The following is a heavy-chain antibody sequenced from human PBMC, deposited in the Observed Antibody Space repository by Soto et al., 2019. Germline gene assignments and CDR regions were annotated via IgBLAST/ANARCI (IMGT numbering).Heavy chain of an antibody. Sequence: ASVKVSCKASGYTLTSYGISWVRQAPGQGLEWMGWISAYNGNKKYAQKLQGRVTMTTDTSTSTAYMELRSLRSDDTAVYYCARGVTPYYFDYWGQGTLVTVSS. CDR3: ARGVTPYYFDY. J-gene: IGHJ4*02. V-gene: IGHV1-18*01. D-gene: IGHD4-4*01. CDR1: GYTLTSYG. CDR2: ISAYNGNK.